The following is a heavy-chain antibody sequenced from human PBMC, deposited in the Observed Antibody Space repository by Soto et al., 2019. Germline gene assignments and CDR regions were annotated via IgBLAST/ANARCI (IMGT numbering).Heavy chain of an antibody. V-gene: IGHV3-74*01. CDR1: GFTFSSYR. D-gene: IGHD2-2*01. CDR2: IYSDGSIT. J-gene: IGHJ5*02. CDR3: ARGARGYDL. Sequence: LSLTCAASGFTFSSYRMHWVRQAPGKGLVWVSRIYSDGSITSYADSVKGRFTISRDNAKNTLYLQMNSLRAEDTAVYHCARGARGYDLWGQGTLVTVSS.